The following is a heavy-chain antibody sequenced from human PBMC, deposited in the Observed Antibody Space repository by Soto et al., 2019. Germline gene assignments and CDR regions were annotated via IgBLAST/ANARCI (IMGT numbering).Heavy chain of an antibody. CDR2: ISYDGSNK. V-gene: IGHV3-30-3*01. D-gene: IGHD2-15*01. CDR3: AREGGVAAQFDY. CDR1: GFTFSSYA. Sequence: QVQLVESGGGVVQPGRSLRLSCAASGFTFSSYAMHWVRQAPGKGLEWVAVISYDGSNKYYADSVKGRFTISRDNSKNTLYLQMNSLGAEDTAVYYCAREGGVAAQFDYWGQGTLVTVSS. J-gene: IGHJ4*02.